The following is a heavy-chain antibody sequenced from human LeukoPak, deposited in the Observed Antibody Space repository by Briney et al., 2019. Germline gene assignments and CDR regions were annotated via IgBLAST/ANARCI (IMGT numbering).Heavy chain of an antibody. CDR2: INPNSGGT. CDR3: AREDETWGYFDY. Sequence: ASVKVSCKASGYTFTGYYMHWVRQAPGQGLEWMGWINPNSGGTNYAQKFQGRVTMTRDTSISTAYVELSRLRSDDTAVYYCAREDETWGYFDYWGQGTLVTVSS. J-gene: IGHJ4*02. D-gene: IGHD1-26*01. V-gene: IGHV1-2*02. CDR1: GYTFTGYY.